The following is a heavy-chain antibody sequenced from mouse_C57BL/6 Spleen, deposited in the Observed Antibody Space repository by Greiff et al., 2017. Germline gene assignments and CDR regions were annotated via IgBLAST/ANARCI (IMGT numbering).Heavy chain of an antibody. V-gene: IGHV3-6*01. CDR3: ARDRGKNAMDY. Sequence: EVQLQESGPGLVTPSQSLSFTCSVTGYSITSGYYWNWIRQFPGNKLEWMGYISYDGSNNYNPSLKNRISITRDTSKNQFFLKLNSVTTEDTATYYCARDRGKNAMDYWGQGTSVTVSS. CDR1: GYSITSGYY. CDR2: ISYDGSN. J-gene: IGHJ4*01.